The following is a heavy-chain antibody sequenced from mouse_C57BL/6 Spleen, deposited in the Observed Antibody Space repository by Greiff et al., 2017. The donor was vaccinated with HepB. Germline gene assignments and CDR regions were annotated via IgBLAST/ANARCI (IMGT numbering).Heavy chain of an antibody. D-gene: IGHD2-4*01. CDR1: GYTFTSYW. J-gene: IGHJ3*01. Sequence: QVQLKQSGAELVKPGASVKMSCKASGYTFTSYWITWVKQRPGQGLEWIGDIYPGSGSTNYNEKFKSKATLTVDTSSSTAYMQLSSLTSEDSAVYYWARGGYYDYDASWFAYWGQGTLVTVSA. CDR2: IYPGSGST. CDR3: ARGGYYDYDASWFAY. V-gene: IGHV1-55*01.